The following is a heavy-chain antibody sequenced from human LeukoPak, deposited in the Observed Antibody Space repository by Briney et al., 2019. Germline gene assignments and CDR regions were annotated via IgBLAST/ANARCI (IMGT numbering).Heavy chain of an antibody. J-gene: IGHJ6*03. CDR1: GFTFSSRDW. D-gene: IGHD2-2*03. CDR2: IKQDGSEK. V-gene: IGHV3-7*01. Sequence: GGSLRLSCVASGFTFSSRDWMTWVRQAPGKGLEWVANIKQDGSEKNYVDSVKGRFTISRDNAKNSLYLQVNSLRAEDTAVFSCVRDGRKSRVVDIVRKKETGYYYYMDVWGKGTTVTVSS. CDR3: VRDGRKSRVVDIVRKKETGYYYYMDV.